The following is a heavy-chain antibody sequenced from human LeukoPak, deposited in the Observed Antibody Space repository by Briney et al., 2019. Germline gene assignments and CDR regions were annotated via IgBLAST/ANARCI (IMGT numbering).Heavy chain of an antibody. J-gene: IGHJ4*02. Sequence: PGGSLRLSCAGSGFTFSSYPMSWVRQAPAKGLQWVSAISGGGGSAYYADSVKGRFTISRDNSKGTQYLQMHSLRAEDTAIYYCAARPLMPPRFDYWGQGTLVTVSS. CDR1: GFTFSSYP. CDR2: ISGGGGSA. D-gene: IGHD2-2*01. CDR3: AARPLMPPRFDY. V-gene: IGHV3-23*01.